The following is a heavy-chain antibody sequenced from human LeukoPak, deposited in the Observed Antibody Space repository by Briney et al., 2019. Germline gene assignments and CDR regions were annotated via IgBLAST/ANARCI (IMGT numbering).Heavy chain of an antibody. CDR3: AIALGYYDSSGLRDAFDI. D-gene: IGHD3-22*01. J-gene: IGHJ3*02. CDR1: GGSFSGYY. CDR2: INHSGST. Sequence: SETLSLTCAVYGGSFSGYYWSWIRQPPGKGLEWIGEINHSGSTNYNPSLKSRVTISVDTSKNQFSLKLSSVTAADTAVYYCAIALGYYDSSGLRDAFDICGQGTIVTVSS. V-gene: IGHV4-34*01.